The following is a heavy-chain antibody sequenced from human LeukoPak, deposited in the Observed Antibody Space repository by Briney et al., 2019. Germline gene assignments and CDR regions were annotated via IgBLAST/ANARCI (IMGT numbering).Heavy chain of an antibody. V-gene: IGHV3-7*01. D-gene: IGHD5-18*01. CDR3: ARDPPPDTAMGLFDY. CDR2: INEGGNEK. Sequence: GGSLRLSCAASGFTFRNDWMSWVRQVPGKGLEWVVNINEGGNEKNYVDSVKGRFTASRDNAQNSLYLQMNSLRVEDTAVYYCARDPPPDTAMGLFDYWGQGTLVTVSS. CDR1: GFTFRNDW. J-gene: IGHJ4*02.